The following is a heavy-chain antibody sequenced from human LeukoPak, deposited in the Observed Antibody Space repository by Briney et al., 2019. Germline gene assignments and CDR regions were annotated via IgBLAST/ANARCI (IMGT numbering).Heavy chain of an antibody. Sequence: GGSLMPSCPTSGFTFSSSPMHWVRQAPGKGLEWVAVIWYDGTNKCYGDSVKGRFTISRDSSKNMLYLQMNSLRAEDTAMYYCARVGLGYRYDNWFDPWGQGTLVTVSS. V-gene: IGHV3-33*01. CDR2: IWYDGTNK. CDR3: ARVGLGYRYDNWFDP. CDR1: GFTFSSSP. D-gene: IGHD5-18*01. J-gene: IGHJ5*02.